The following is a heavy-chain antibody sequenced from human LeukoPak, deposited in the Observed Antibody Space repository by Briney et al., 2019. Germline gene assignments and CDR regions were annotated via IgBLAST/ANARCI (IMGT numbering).Heavy chain of an antibody. CDR1: GFTFSSYS. V-gene: IGHV3-21*01. D-gene: IGHD3-9*01. J-gene: IGHJ6*04. CDR3: ARNPDILTGFNYYYGMDV. Sequence: TGGSLRLSCAASGFTFSSYSMNWVRQAPGKGLEWVSSISSSSYIYYADSVKGRFTISRDNAKNSLYLQMNSLRAEDTAVYYCARNPDILTGFNYYYGMDVWGKGTTVTVSS. CDR2: ISSSSYI.